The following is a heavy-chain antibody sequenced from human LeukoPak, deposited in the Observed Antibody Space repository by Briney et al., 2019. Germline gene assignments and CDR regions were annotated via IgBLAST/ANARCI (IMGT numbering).Heavy chain of an antibody. CDR3: ARLWCGGDCYDPYNWFDP. D-gene: IGHD2-21*01. CDR2: IYTSGNT. J-gene: IGHJ5*02. Sequence: PSQTLSLTCTVSGGSISSGSYYWSWIRQPAGKGLEWIGRIYTSGNTNYNPSLKSRVIISVDTSKNQFSLKLSSVTAADTAVYYCARLWCGGDCYDPYNWFDPWGQGTLVTVSS. V-gene: IGHV4-61*02. CDR1: GGSISSGSYY.